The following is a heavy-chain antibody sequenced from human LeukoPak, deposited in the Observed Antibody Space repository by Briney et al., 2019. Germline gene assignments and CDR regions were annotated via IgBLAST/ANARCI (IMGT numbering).Heavy chain of an antibody. Sequence: ASVKVSCKASGYTFTSYAMHWVRQAPGQRLEWMGCINAGNGNTKYSQKFQGRVTITRDTSASTAYMELSSLRSEDTAVYYCARGPIVGATSPFDYWGQGTLVTVSS. CDR3: ARGPIVGATSPFDY. D-gene: IGHD1-26*01. CDR2: INAGNGNT. V-gene: IGHV1-3*01. CDR1: GYTFTSYA. J-gene: IGHJ4*02.